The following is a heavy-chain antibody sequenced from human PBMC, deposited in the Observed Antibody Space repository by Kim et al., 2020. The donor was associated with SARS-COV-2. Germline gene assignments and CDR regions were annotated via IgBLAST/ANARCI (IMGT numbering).Heavy chain of an antibody. J-gene: IGHJ4*01. V-gene: IGHV4-34*01. CDR2: INHSGST. D-gene: IGHD3-10*01. Sequence: SETLSLTCAVYGGSFSGYYWSWIRQPPGKGLEWIGEINHSGSTNYNPSLKSRVTISVDTSKNQFSLKLSSVTAADTAVYYCARGLRQLLWFGEISGGVD. CDR3: ARGLRQLLWFGEISGGVD. CDR1: GGSFSGYY.